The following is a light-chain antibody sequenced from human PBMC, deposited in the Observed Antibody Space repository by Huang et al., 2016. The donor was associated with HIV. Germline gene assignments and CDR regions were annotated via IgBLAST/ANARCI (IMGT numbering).Light chain of an antibody. J-gene: IGKJ2*01. V-gene: IGKV2-28*01. CDR3: MQALQTPYT. CDR2: LAS. Sequence: DIVMTQSPLSLPVTPGEPAYISCRSSQGLLQSNGGDHLSWYVQRPGQCPPLLIYLASNRASGVPDRFGGSGSGTDFSLKISRVEAEDVGVYYCMQALQTPYTFGQGTKLEIK. CDR1: QGLLQSNGGDH.